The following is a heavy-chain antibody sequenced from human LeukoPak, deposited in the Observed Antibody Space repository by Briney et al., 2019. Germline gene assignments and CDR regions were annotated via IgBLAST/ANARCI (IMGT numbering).Heavy chain of an antibody. V-gene: IGHV4-34*01. CDR3: ARGTSITGTPFDP. J-gene: IGHJ5*02. D-gene: IGHD1-20*01. Sequence: KPSETLSLTCAVYGGSFSGYYWSWIRQPPGKGLEWIGEINHSGSTNYNPSLKSRVTISVDTSKNQFSLKLSSVTAADTAVYYCARGTSITGTPFDPWGQGTLVTVSS. CDR1: GGSFSGYY. CDR2: INHSGST.